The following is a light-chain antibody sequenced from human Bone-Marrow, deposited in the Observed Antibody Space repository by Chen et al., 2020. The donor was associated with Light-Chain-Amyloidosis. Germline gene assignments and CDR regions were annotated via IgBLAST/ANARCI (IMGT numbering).Light chain of an antibody. V-gene: IGLV2-14*01. CDR1: SSDVGGDNH. CDR2: EVT. CDR3: SSYTITNTLV. J-gene: IGLJ1*01. Sequence: QSALTQPASVSGPPGQSITISCTGTSSDVGGDNHVSWYQQHPDKAPRLMIYEVTTRPSWVPDRFSGSKTDNTASLTISGLQTEDEADYFCSSYTITNTLVFGGGTRVTVL.